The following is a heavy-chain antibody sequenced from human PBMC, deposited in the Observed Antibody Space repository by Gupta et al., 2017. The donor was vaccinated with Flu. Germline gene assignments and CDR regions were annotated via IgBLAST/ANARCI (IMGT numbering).Heavy chain of an antibody. CDR3: AKDTFLGGKYSRRFWALLTHTMGDY. D-gene: IGHD6-6*01. Sequence: GDGGSTYYADSVKGRFTISRDNSKNSLYLQMNSLRTEDTALYYCAKDTFLGGKYSRRFWALLTHTMGDYWGQGTLVTVSS. CDR2: GDGGST. V-gene: IGHV3-43*02. J-gene: IGHJ4*02.